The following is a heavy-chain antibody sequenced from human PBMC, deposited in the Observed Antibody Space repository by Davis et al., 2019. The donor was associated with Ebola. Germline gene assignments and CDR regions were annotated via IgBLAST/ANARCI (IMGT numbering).Heavy chain of an antibody. V-gene: IGHV4-59*08. Sequence: MPSETLSLTCTVSGGSISSYYWSWIRQPPGKGLEWIGYIYYSGSTNYNPSLKSRVTISVDTSKNQFSLNLSSVTAADTAVYYCARQDYDFWSGYYSNYYFDYWGQGTLVTVSS. J-gene: IGHJ4*02. CDR2: IYYSGST. CDR1: GGSISSYY. D-gene: IGHD3-3*01. CDR3: ARQDYDFWSGYYSNYYFDY.